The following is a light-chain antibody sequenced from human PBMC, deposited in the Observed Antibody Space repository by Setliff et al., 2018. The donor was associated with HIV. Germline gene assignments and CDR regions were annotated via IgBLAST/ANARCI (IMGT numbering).Light chain of an antibody. CDR2: DVS. CDR1: SSDVGGYKY. CDR3: CSYAGSYSYV. J-gene: IGLJ1*01. Sequence: QSALTQPRSVSGSPGQSVTISCTGTSSDVGGYKYVSWYQHHPGKAPKLIIYDVSKRPSGVPDHFSGSRSGNTASLTISGLQAEDEADYYCCSYAGSYSYVFGTGTKFTVL. V-gene: IGLV2-11*01.